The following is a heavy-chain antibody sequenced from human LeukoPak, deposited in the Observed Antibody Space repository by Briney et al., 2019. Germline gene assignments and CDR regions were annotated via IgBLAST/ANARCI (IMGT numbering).Heavy chain of an antibody. J-gene: IGHJ3*02. CDR2: IYYSGST. D-gene: IGHD4-23*01. CDR1: GGSISSYY. Sequence: SETLSLTCTVSGGSISSYYWSWIRQPPGKGLEWIGYIYYSGSTNYNPSLKSRVTISVDTSKNQFSLKLSSVTAADTAAYYCARDDYGGSSAAFDIWGQGTMVTVSS. CDR3: ARDDYGGSSAAFDI. V-gene: IGHV4-59*01.